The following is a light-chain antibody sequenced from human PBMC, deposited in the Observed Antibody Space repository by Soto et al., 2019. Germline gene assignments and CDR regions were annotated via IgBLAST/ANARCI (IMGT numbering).Light chain of an antibody. CDR3: GSYTSRSTYV. CDR1: SSDVGRYNY. CDR2: EVT. V-gene: IGLV2-14*01. J-gene: IGLJ1*01. Sequence: QSVLTQPASVSGSPGQSITISCTGTSSDVGRYNYVSWYQQHPGKAPKLMIYEVTNRPSGVSNRFSGSKSGNTASLTISGLQAEDEADYYCGSYTSRSTYVFGTGTKVTVL.